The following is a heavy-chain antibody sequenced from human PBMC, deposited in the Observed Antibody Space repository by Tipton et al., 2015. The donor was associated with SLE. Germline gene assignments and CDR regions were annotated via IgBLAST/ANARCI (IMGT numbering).Heavy chain of an antibody. CDR3: ANGGFGESTVLGTFDP. J-gene: IGHJ5*02. CDR2: ISGSGGST. V-gene: IGHV3-23*01. D-gene: IGHD3-10*01. Sequence: SLRLSCAASGLTFSSYAMSWVRQAPGKGLEWVSAISGSGGSTYYADSVKGRFTISRDNSKNTLYLQMNSLRAEDTAVYYCANGGFGESTVLGTFDPWGQGTLVTVSS. CDR1: GLTFSSYA.